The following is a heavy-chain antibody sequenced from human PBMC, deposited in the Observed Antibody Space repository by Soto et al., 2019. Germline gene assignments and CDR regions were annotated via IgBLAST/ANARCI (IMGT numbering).Heavy chain of an antibody. D-gene: IGHD3-16*01. CDR2: IYYTGTT. V-gene: IGHV4-39*07. CDR1: GGSISNTDHF. J-gene: IGHJ6*02. Sequence: SETLSLTYTVSGGSISNTDHFWGCIRQPPGKGLEWIGSIYYTGTTYYSPSLKSRVTMSVDTSKNKFSLNLSSVSAADTAVYFCASVSPATGRWGPYYYGMDVWGQGTTVTVSS. CDR3: ASVSPATGRWGPYYYGMDV.